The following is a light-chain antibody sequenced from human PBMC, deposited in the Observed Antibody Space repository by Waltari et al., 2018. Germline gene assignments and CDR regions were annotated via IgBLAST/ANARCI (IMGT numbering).Light chain of an antibody. CDR1: ESIVSN. Sequence: VLTHSPPTLSLSPGERATLSCRAGESIVSNLAWSQQKPGQAPRLLIYGASTRATDVPARFSGSGSGTEFTLTISSMQSEDFAVYYCQQYNNWPLTFGGGTKVEIK. V-gene: IGKV3-15*01. CDR2: GAS. J-gene: IGKJ4*01. CDR3: QQYNNWPLT.